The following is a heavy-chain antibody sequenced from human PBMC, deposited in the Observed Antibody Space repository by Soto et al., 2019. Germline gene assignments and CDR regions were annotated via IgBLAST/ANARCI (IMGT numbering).Heavy chain of an antibody. CDR2: IYYSGST. CDR1: GGSVSSGSYY. J-gene: IGHJ6*02. CDR3: ARVPLNFVVVPFGMDV. D-gene: IGHD2-2*01. V-gene: IGHV4-61*01. Sequence: QVQLQESGPGLVKPSETLSLTCTVSGGSVSSGSYYWSWIRQPPGKGLEWIGYIYYSGSTNYNPSLKSRVTISVDTSKNQFSLKLSYVTAADTAVYYCARVPLNFVVVPFGMDVWGQGTTVTVSS.